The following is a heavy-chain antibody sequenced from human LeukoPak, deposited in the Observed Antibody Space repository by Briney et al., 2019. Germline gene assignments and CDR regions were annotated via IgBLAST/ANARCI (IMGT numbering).Heavy chain of an antibody. Sequence: SETLSLTCTVSGDSISSYYWSWIRQPPGKGLEWIGEINHSGSTNYNPSLKSRVTISVDTSKNQLSLKLNSVTAADTAVYYCARGFRYIGFAIAVPGTPYYFDYWGQGTLVTVSS. V-gene: IGHV4-34*01. J-gene: IGHJ4*02. CDR1: GDSISSYY. CDR2: INHSGST. CDR3: ARGFRYIGFAIAVPGTPYYFDY. D-gene: IGHD6-19*01.